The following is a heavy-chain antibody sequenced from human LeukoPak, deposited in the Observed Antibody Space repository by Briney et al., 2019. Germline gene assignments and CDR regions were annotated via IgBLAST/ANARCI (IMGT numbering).Heavy chain of an antibody. CDR2: ISYDGSNK. Sequence: QSGGSLRLSCAASGFTFSSYAMSWVRQAPGKGLEWVAVISYDGSNKYYADSVKGRFTVSRDNAKNSLYLQMNSLRAEDTAVYYCARELTISSWYRNWFDPWGQGTLVTVSS. CDR3: ARELTISSWYRNWFDP. V-gene: IGHV3-30*04. CDR1: GFTFSSYA. J-gene: IGHJ5*02. D-gene: IGHD6-13*01.